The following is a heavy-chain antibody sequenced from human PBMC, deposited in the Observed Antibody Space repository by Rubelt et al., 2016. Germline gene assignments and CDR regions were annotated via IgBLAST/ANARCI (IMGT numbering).Heavy chain of an antibody. CDR3: LSSLADFDY. Sequence: EVQLVESGGGLGQPGGSLRLSCAASGFTFSSYTMNWVRQAPGKGLEWVSAISGSGGRTYYADSVKGRFTISRDNSKKTLFRQMNSLRAEDTAVYYCLSSLADFDYWGQGTLVTVSS. CDR1: GFTFSSYT. D-gene: IGHD2/OR15-2a*01. J-gene: IGHJ4*02. CDR2: ISGSGGRT. V-gene: IGHV3-23*04.